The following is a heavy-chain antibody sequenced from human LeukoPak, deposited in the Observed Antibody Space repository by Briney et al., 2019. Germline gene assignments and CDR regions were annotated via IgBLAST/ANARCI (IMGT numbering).Heavy chain of an antibody. V-gene: IGHV4-59*08. CDR2: IYYSGST. CDR3: ARSQGPTTMGY. J-gene: IGHJ4*02. CDR1: GGSISSYY. Sequence: SETLSLTCTVSGGSISSYYWSWIRQPPGKGLEWIGYIYYSGSTNYNPSLKSRVTISVDTSKNQFSLKLSSVTAADTAVYYCARSQGPTTMGYWGQGTLVTVSS. D-gene: IGHD1-26*01.